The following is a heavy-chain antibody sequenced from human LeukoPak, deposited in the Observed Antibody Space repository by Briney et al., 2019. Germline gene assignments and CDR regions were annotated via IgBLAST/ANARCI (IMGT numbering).Heavy chain of an antibody. Sequence: PSETLSLTCTVSGGSISSSSYYWGWIRQPPGKGLEWIGNIYYGGSTYYNPSPKTRVTISADTSKNQFSLKLSSVTAADTAVYYCARRGPSGRSLDYWGQGTLVTVSS. D-gene: IGHD3-10*01. CDR2: IYYGGST. J-gene: IGHJ4*02. CDR1: GGSISSSSYY. V-gene: IGHV4-39*01. CDR3: ARRGPSGRSLDY.